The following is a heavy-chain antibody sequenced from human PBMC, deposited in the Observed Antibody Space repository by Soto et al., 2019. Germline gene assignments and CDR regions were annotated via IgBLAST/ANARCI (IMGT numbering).Heavy chain of an antibody. V-gene: IGHV4-30-4*08. Sequence: PSETLSLTCTVSSGSISSGDYYWSWIRQPPGKGLEWIGYIYYSGSTYYNPSLKSRVTISVDTSKNQFSLKLSSVTAADTAVYYCARKYSSSWYDYWGQENLVTVSS. J-gene: IGHJ4*02. D-gene: IGHD6-13*01. CDR2: IYYSGST. CDR1: SGSISSGDYY. CDR3: ARKYSSSWYDY.